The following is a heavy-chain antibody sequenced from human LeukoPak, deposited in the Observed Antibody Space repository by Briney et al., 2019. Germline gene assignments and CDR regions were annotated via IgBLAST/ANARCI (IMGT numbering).Heavy chain of an antibody. CDR3: AKSNGYGLVDI. CDR1: GGSVTDYY. D-gene: IGHD3-10*01. J-gene: IGHJ3*01. Sequence: SETLSLTCTVSGGSVTDYYWSWIRKSPGKGLEWIGYIYYTGTSYNPSLKSRVTISADTSKNQFSLKLISVTAADTAVYYCAKSNGYGLVDIWGQGTMVTVSS. V-gene: IGHV4-59*02. CDR2: IYYTGT.